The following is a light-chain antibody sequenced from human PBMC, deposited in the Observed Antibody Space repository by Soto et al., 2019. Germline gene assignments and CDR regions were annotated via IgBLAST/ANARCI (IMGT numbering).Light chain of an antibody. CDR2: KAS. CDR3: QQYHTYRT. V-gene: IGKV1-5*03. Sequence: DIQMTQSPSTLSASVGARVTITCRASQSISTWLAWYQQKPGKAPKLLIYKASSLDNGVPSRFSGSASGTEFHLTISSLQSDDFATYYCQQYHTYRTFGQGTKVEIK. CDR1: QSISTW. J-gene: IGKJ1*01.